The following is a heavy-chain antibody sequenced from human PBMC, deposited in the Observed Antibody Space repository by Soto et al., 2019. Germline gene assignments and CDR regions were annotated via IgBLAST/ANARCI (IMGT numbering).Heavy chain of an antibody. D-gene: IGHD6-19*01. CDR2: ISADNGNT. V-gene: IGHV1-18*01. CDR1: GYTFTSYG. J-gene: IGHJ5*02. Sequence: ASVKVSCKASGYTFTSYGISWVRQAPGQGLEWMGWISADNGNTKYAQKFQGRVTMTTDTSTSTAYMDLRSLRSDDTAVYYCARVYSGGDYRSGFYRQVFDPWGHGTLVTVSS. CDR3: ARVYSGGDYRSGFYRQVFDP.